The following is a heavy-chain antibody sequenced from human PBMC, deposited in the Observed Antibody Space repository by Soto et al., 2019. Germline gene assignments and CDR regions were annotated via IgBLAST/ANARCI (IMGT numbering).Heavy chain of an antibody. Sequence: ASVKVSCKASGYTFTGYYMHWVRQAPGQGLERMGWINPNSRGTNYAQKFQGWVTMTRDTSISTAFMELSRLRSDDTAVYYCARDPLSQYYDFWSGYQSNWFDPWGQGTLVTVSS. CDR2: INPNSRGT. CDR3: ARDPLSQYYDFWSGYQSNWFDP. D-gene: IGHD3-3*01. CDR1: GYTFTGYY. V-gene: IGHV1-2*04. J-gene: IGHJ5*02.